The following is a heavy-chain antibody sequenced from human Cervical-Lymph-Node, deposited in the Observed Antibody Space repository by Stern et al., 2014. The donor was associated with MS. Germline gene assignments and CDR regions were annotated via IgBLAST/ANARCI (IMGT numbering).Heavy chain of an antibody. CDR2: INPNSGGT. J-gene: IGHJ4*01. Sequence: VQLVESGAEARAPGASMKVSCKASGYIFTDYYLRWVRQAPGQGLEWLGWINPNSGGTNYAQNFQGRVTMTRDTSISTAYMELRWLGSADTAVYYCARGSGTAYDLRGDYWGQGTLVTVSS. CDR1: GYIFTDYY. D-gene: IGHD3-3*01. CDR3: ARGSGTAYDLRGDY. V-gene: IGHV1-2*02.